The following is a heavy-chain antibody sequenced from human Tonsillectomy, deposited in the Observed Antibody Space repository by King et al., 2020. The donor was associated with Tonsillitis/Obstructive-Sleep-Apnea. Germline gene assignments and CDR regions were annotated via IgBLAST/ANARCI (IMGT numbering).Heavy chain of an antibody. CDR2: IGSSGNTM. CDR1: GLSLSSFE. V-gene: IGHV3-48*03. D-gene: IGHD2-15*01. CDR3: ATIYWVLLRWPHAFDM. Sequence: EVQLVESGGGLVQPGGSLRLSCVASGLSLSSFEMNWVRQAPGKGLEWSSYIGSSGNTMYYADSVKVRFTVCRDNAQNSLYLQMKSLRAEDTAVYYCATIYWVLLRWPHAFDMWGQGTMVTVSS. J-gene: IGHJ3*02.